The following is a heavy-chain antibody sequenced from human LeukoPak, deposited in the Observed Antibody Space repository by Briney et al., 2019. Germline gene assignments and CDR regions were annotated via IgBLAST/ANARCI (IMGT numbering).Heavy chain of an antibody. J-gene: IGHJ5*02. Sequence: PSETLSLTCSVSAGSISSGSHYWTWIRQPAGKGLEWIGRIYTTGSTNYNPSLKSRVTISVDTSKNQFSLQLNSVTPEDTAVYYCARGEGAFGESHRFDPWGQGTLVTVSS. CDR3: ARGEGAFGESHRFDP. CDR1: AGSISSGSHY. CDR2: IYTTGST. D-gene: IGHD3-10*01. V-gene: IGHV4-61*02.